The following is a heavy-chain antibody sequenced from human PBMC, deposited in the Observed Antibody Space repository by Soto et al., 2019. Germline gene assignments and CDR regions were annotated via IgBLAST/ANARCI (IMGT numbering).Heavy chain of an antibody. D-gene: IGHD6-6*01. CDR1: GFTFSSYA. V-gene: IGHV3-30*04. CDR3: ASGGYSSSSYYYYGMDV. J-gene: IGHJ6*02. CDR2: ISYDGSNK. Sequence: GGSLRLSCAASGFTFSSYAMHWVRQAPGKGLEWVAVISYDGSNKYYADSVKGRFTISRDNSKNTLYLQMNSLRAEDTAVYYCASGGYSSSSYYYYGMDVWGQGTTVTVSS.